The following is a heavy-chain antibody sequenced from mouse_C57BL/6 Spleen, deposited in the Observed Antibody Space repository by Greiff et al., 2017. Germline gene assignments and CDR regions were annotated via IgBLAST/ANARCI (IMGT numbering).Heavy chain of an antibody. CDR2: IDPSDSYT. Sequence: QVQLQQPGAELVKPGASVKLSCKASGYTFTSYWMQWVKQRPGQGLEWIGEIDPSDSYTNYNQKFKGKATLTVDTSSSTAYMQLSILTSEDSAVYYSARSAITTVVGRYFDVWGTGTTVTVSS. CDR3: ARSAITTVVGRYFDV. D-gene: IGHD1-1*01. V-gene: IGHV1-50*01. J-gene: IGHJ1*03. CDR1: GYTFTSYW.